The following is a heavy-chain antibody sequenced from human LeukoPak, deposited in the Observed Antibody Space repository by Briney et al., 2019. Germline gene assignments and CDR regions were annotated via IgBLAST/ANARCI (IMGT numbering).Heavy chain of an antibody. CDR2: INHSGST. CDR1: GGSFSGYY. V-gene: IGHV4-34*01. J-gene: IGHJ4*02. CDR3: AGGYCSSTSCHRYFDY. D-gene: IGHD2-2*01. Sequence: SETLSLTSAVYGGSFSGYYWSWIRQPPGKGLEWIGEINHSGSTNYNPSLKSRVTISVDTSKNQFSLKLSSVTAADTAVYYCAGGYCSSTSCHRYFDYWGQGTLVTVSS.